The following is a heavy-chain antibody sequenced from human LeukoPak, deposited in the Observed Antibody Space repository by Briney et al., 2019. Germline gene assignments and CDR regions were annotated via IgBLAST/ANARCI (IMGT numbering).Heavy chain of an antibody. J-gene: IGHJ1*01. D-gene: IGHD1-26*01. V-gene: IGHV3-74*01. Sequence: GGSPRLSCAASGFTFSSYWMHWVRQAPGKGLVWVSRINSDGSSTSYADSVKGRFTISRDNAKNTLYLQMNGLRAEDTAVYYCARDRGSYSGSYREYFQHWGQGTLVTVSS. CDR1: GFTFSSYW. CDR2: INSDGSST. CDR3: ARDRGSYSGSYREYFQH.